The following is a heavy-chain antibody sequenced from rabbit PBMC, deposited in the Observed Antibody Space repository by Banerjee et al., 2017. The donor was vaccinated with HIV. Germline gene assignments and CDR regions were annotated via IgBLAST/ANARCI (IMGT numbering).Heavy chain of an antibody. D-gene: IGHD8-1*01. J-gene: IGHJ6*01. CDR3: ARTHYSGASYFWL. Sequence: QSLEESGGDLVKPEGSLTLTCTASGFSFSNKYVMCWVRQAPGKGLEWIACINTISGDTVYATWAKGRFTISKASWTTVTLQMTSLTAADTATYFCARTHYSGASYFWLWGPGTLVTVS. CDR1: GFSFSNKYV. CDR2: INTISGDT. V-gene: IGHV1S40*01.